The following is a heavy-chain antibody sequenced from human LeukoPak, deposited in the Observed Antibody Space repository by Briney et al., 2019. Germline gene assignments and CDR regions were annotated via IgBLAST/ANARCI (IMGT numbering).Heavy chain of an antibody. J-gene: IGHJ3*02. CDR3: AHTQYYYDSGGVDDGFDI. Sequence: SGPTLVKPTQTLTLTCTLSGLSLSTSGVGVGWIRQPPGKALEWLPLINWNDEKRYSPSLKSRLTITKDTSKIQVVLAMTNVDPVDTATYYCAHTQYYYDSGGVDDGFDIWGQGTMVTVSS. D-gene: IGHD3-22*01. CDR2: INWNDEK. CDR1: GLSLSTSGVG. V-gene: IGHV2-5*01.